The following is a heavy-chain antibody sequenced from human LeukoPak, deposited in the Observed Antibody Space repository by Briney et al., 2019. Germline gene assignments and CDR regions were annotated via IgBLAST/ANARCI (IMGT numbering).Heavy chain of an antibody. D-gene: IGHD4-23*01. CDR1: GYTFTSYA. CDR2: INTNTGNP. CDR3: ARDRHDYGGNSYYYYYMDV. V-gene: IGHV7-4-1*02. J-gene: IGHJ6*03. Sequence: ASVKVSCKASGYTFTSYAMNWVRQAPGQGLEWMGWINTNTGNPTYAQGFTGRFVFSLDTSVSTAYLQISSLKAEDTAVYYCARDRHDYGGNSYYYYYMDVWGKGTTVTVSS.